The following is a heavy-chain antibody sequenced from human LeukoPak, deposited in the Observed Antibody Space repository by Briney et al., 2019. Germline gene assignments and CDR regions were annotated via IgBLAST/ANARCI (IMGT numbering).Heavy chain of an antibody. CDR2: MNPNSGNT. V-gene: IGHV1-8*03. CDR1: GYTFTSYD. Sequence: ASVKVSCKASGYTFTSYDINWVRQATGQGLEWMGWMNPNSGNTGYAQKFQGRVTITRNTSISTAYMELSSLRSEDTAVYYCARGGNNINSSGWYQDYYYMDVWGKGTTVTVSS. D-gene: IGHD6-19*01. J-gene: IGHJ6*03. CDR3: ARGGNNINSSGWYQDYYYMDV.